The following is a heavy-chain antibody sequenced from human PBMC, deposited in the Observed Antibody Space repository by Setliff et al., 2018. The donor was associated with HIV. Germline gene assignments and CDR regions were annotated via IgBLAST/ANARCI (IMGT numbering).Heavy chain of an antibody. D-gene: IGHD1-7*01. J-gene: IGHJ4*02. CDR1: GGSFTTYY. V-gene: IGHV4-4*09. CDR2: IYSTGYT. Sequence: PSETLSLTCTVSGGSFTTYYWSWIRQPPGKGLEWIGYIYSTGYTNYHPSLKTRATISLDTSKSQFSLRLTSVTATDTAIYYCARHPREEPQRNYKFDSWGQGTLVTVSS. CDR3: ARHPREEPQRNYKFDS.